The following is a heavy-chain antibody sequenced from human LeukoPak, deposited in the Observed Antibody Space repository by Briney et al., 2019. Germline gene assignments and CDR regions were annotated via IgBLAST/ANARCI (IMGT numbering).Heavy chain of an antibody. Sequence: GGSLRLSCAASGFTFSNAWMSWVRQAPGKGLEWVGRIKSKTDGGTTDYAAPVKGRFTISRDDSKNTLYLQMNSLKTEDTAVYYCARDSRSSWYQSVGWYYYYMDVWGKGTTVTVSS. D-gene: IGHD6-13*01. J-gene: IGHJ6*03. CDR3: ARDSRSSWYQSVGWYYYYMDV. CDR1: GFTFSNAW. CDR2: IKSKTDGGTT. V-gene: IGHV3-15*01.